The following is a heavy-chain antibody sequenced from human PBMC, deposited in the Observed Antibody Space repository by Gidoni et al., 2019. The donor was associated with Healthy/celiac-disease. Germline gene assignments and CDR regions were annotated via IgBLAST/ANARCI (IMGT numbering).Heavy chain of an antibody. D-gene: IGHD6-13*01. CDR3: ERHIGIAAAGFYWYFDL. CDR1: GGSLSSSRYY. J-gene: IGHJ2*01. V-gene: IGHV4-39*01. CDR2: IYYSGSP. Sequence: LQLQESGPGLVQPSETLSLTCTVSGGSLSSSRYYWGWIRQPPGKGLEWIGSIYYSGSPYYNPSLKSRVTISVDTSKNQFSLKLSSVTDADTAVYYWERHIGIAAAGFYWYFDLWGRGTLVTVSS.